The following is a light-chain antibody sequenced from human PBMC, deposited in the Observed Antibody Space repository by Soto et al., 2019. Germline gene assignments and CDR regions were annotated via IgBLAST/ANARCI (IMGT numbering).Light chain of an antibody. CDR2: AAS. CDR1: QGISSY. V-gene: IGKV1-9*01. Sequence: IQLTQSPSSLSASVGDRVIITCRASQGISSYLAWYQQKPRKAPKLLIYAASTLQSGVPSRFSGSRSATDFALTISSLQPEDFATYYCQQLNSYPPTFGQGTKVDIK. J-gene: IGKJ1*01. CDR3: QQLNSYPPT.